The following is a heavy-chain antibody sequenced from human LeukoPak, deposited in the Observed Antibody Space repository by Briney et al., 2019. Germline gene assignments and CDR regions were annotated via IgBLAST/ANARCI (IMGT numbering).Heavy chain of an antibody. CDR3: ARGPRSDEYSSSLDRLLWRRRSACLDY. CDR1: GGSFSGYY. J-gene: IGHJ4*02. D-gene: IGHD6-6*01. V-gene: IGHV4-34*01. CDR2: INRSGST. Sequence: SETLSLTCAVYGGSFSGYYWSWIRQPPGKGLEWIGEINRSGSTNYNPSLKSRVTILVDTSKNQFSLKLSSVTAADTAVYYCARGPRSDEYSSSLDRLLWRRRSACLDYWGQGTLVTVSS.